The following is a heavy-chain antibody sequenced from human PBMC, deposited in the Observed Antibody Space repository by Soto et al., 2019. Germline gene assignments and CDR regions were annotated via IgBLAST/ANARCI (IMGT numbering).Heavy chain of an antibody. J-gene: IGHJ5*02. CDR1: GDSITNNNW. D-gene: IGHD3-16*01. CDR2: MHHSGRS. CDR3: ARPWGGTYSFDP. Sequence: QVQLQESGPGLVKPSGTLSLTCAVSGDSITNNNWWTWVRQSPGKGLEWIGEMHHSGRSDYNPSLRSRLTISLDRSKNQFALDLSSVTAADSAVYYCARPWGGTYSFDPWGQGTLVTVSS. V-gene: IGHV4-4*02.